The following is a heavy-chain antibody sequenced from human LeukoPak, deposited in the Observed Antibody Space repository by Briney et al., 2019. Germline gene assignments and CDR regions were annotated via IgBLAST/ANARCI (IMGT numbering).Heavy chain of an antibody. CDR2: IWYDGSQK. CDR3: ARDGGRAYDLDY. J-gene: IGHJ4*02. V-gene: IGHV3-33*01. D-gene: IGHD5-12*01. Sequence: GRSLRLSCAASGFIFINYSFHWVRQAPGKGLEWVAVIWYDGSQKYFADSVKGRFTISRDTSQNTVYLQMNSLRAEDTAVYYCARDGGRAYDLDYWGQGSLVTVSS. CDR1: GFIFINYS.